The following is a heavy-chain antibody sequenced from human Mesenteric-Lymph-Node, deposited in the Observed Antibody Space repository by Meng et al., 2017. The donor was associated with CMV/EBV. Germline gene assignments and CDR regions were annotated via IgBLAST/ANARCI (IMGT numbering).Heavy chain of an antibody. V-gene: IGHV4-31*03. CDR3: ARDSNYWFDP. CDR2: IYYSGST. J-gene: IGHJ5*02. D-gene: IGHD4-11*01. Sequence: LTCTVSGGSISSGGYYWSWIRQHPGKGLEWIGYIYYSGSTYYNPSLESRVTISVDTSKNQFSLKLSSVTAADTAVYYCARDSNYWFDPWGQGTLVTVSS. CDR1: GGSISSGGYY.